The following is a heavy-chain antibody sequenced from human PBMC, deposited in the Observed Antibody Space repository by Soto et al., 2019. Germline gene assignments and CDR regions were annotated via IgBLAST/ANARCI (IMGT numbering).Heavy chain of an antibody. Sequence: TLSLTCTVSGGPISSGDYYWSWIRQPPGKGLEWIGYIYYSGSTYYNPSLKSRVTISVDTSKNQFSLKLSSVTAADTAVYYCAREMVVPAATYYYYYGMDVWGQGTTVTVSS. CDR3: AREMVVPAATYYYYYGMDV. D-gene: IGHD2-2*01. CDR1: GGPISSGDYY. V-gene: IGHV4-30-4*01. CDR2: IYYSGST. J-gene: IGHJ6*02.